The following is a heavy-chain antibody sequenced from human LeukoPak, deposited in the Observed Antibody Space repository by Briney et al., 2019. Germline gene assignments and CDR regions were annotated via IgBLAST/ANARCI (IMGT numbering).Heavy chain of an antibody. CDR3: ARDPSGSYGNDAFDI. V-gene: IGHV1-18*01. CDR2: ISAYNGNT. CDR1: GYTFTSYG. J-gene: IGHJ3*02. Sequence: ASVKVSCKASGYTFTSYGISWVRQAPGQGLEWMGWISAYNGNTNYAQKLQGRVTMTTDTSTSTAYMELRSLRSDDAAVYYCARDPSGSYGNDAFDIWGQGTMVTVSS. D-gene: IGHD1-26*01.